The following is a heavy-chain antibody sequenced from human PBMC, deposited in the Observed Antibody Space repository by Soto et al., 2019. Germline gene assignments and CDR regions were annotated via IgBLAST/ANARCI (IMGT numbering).Heavy chain of an antibody. D-gene: IGHD2-21*02. CDR2: ISSSSSYI. J-gene: IGHJ4*02. Sequence: TGGSLRLSCAASGFTFSSYSMNWVRQAPGKGLEWVSSISSSSSYIYYADSVKGRFTISRDNAKNSLYLQMNSLRAEDTAVYYCARGAGGGDWYYFDYWGQGTLVTVSS. CDR1: GFTFSSYS. V-gene: IGHV3-21*01. CDR3: ARGAGGGDWYYFDY.